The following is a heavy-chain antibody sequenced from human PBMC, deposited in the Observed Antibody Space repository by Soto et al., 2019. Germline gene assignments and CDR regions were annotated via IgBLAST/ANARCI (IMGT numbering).Heavy chain of an antibody. J-gene: IGHJ4*02. V-gene: IGHV3-64*02. Sequence: GGSLRLSCAASGFTFSNHAMHWVRQAPGKGLECISTINTNGGSTYYADSVKGRFTISRDNSKNTLYIQMGSLRADDMAIYYCARGGGGAALADFDYWGQGALVTVSS. CDR1: GFTFSNHA. D-gene: IGHD3-16*01. CDR2: INTNGGST. CDR3: ARGGGGAALADFDY.